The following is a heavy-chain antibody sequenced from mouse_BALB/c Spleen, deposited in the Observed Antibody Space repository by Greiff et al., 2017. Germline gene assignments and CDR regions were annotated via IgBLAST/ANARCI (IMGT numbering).Heavy chain of an antibody. J-gene: IGHJ4*01. CDR2: IDPSDSYT. CDR1: GYTFTSYW. V-gene: IGHV1-69*02. Sequence: VQLQQPGAELVKPGASVKLSCKASGYTFTSYWMHWVKQRPGQGLEWIGEIDPSDSYTNYNQKFKGKATLTVDKSSRTAYMQLSSLTSEDSAVYYCARATVRGTMDYWGQGTSVTVSS. CDR3: ARATVRGTMDY. D-gene: IGHD1-1*01.